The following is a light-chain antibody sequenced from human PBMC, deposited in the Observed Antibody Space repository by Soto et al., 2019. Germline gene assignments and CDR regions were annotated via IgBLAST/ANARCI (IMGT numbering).Light chain of an antibody. J-gene: IGKJ4*01. CDR3: QQYGGSPLT. CDR1: QSVPTNY. Sequence: EIVLTQSPATLSLSPGERATLSCRASQSVPTNYLAWYQQKPGQAPSLLIYGASRRATGIPDRFSGSGSGTDFTLTIRLEPEDFAVYYCQQYGGSPLTFGGGTKVDIK. V-gene: IGKV3-20*01. CDR2: GAS.